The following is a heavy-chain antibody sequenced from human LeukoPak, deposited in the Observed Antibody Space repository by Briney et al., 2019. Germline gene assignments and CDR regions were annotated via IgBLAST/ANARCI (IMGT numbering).Heavy chain of an antibody. D-gene: IGHD1-26*01. CDR3: ARESDSGSHFDY. J-gene: IGHJ4*02. V-gene: IGHV3-7*03. Sequence: GGSLRLSCAASGFTFTNYWMIWVRQAPGKGLEWVANIKQDGSDKYYVDSVKGRFTISRDNAKNSLYLQMNSLRAEDTAVYYCARESDSGSHFDYWGQGTLVTVSS. CDR1: GFTFTNYW. CDR2: IKQDGSDK.